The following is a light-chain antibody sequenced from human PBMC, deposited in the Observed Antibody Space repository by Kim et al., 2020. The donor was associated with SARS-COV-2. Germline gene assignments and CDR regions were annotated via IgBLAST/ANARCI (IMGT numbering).Light chain of an antibody. CDR2: DFS. CDR3: CSYAGSYTFWV. CDR1: SIDVGGSNY. V-gene: IGLV2-11*01. Sequence: SGSISCTGTSIDVGGSNYGSWYQQHPGKAPKLMIYDFSKRPSGVPDRFSGSKSGNTASLTISGLQAEDEADYYCCSYAGSYTFWVFGGGTQLTVL. J-gene: IGLJ3*02.